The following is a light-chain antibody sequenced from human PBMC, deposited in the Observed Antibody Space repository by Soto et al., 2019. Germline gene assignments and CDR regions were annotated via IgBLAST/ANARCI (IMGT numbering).Light chain of an antibody. J-gene: IGLJ2*01. V-gene: IGLV1-51*01. CDR1: SSDVGGYNY. CDR3: GTWDSSLSAGVV. Sequence: QSALTQPASVSGSPGQSITISCTGTSSDVGGYNYVSWYQQHPGKAPKLMIYDNNKRPSGIPDRFSGFKSGTSATLGITGLQTGDEAIYYCGTWDSSLSAGVVFGGGTKVTVL. CDR2: DNN.